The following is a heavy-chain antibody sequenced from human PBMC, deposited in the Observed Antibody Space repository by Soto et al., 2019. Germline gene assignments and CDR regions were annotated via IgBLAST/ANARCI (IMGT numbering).Heavy chain of an antibody. J-gene: IGHJ6*02. D-gene: IGHD6-13*01. CDR2: IYYSGST. CDR1: GDSISSSTYF. CDR3: AREGVSSSWYNYYGMDV. Sequence: PSETLSLTCTVSGDSISSSTYFWGWVRQPPGKGLEWIGYIYYSGSTNYNPSLKSRVTISVDTSKNQFSLKLSSVTAADTAVYYCAREGVSSSWYNYYGMDVWGQGTTVTVSS. V-gene: IGHV4-61*01.